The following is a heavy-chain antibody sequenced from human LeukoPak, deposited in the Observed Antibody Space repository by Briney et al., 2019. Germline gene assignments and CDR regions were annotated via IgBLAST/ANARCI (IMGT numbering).Heavy chain of an antibody. CDR1: GGSFSNYA. D-gene: IGHD4-17*01. Sequence: SVKVSCKASGGSFSNYAISWVRQAPGQGLEWMGGIIPIFGTTHHSQKFQGRVTITADESTSTAYMELSSLRSEDTAVYYCASRDFGEHPAECVQHWGRGTLVTVSS. V-gene: IGHV1-69*13. CDR2: IIPIFGTT. J-gene: IGHJ1*01. CDR3: ASRDFGEHPAECVQH.